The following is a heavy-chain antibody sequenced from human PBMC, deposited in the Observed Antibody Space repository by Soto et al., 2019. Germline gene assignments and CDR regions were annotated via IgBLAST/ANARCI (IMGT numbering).Heavy chain of an antibody. CDR2: INPNIGGA. Sequence: ASVKVSCKASGYTFTGYYMHWVRQAPGQGLEWMGRINPNIGGANYAQKFQGRVTITTDKSTSTAYMELSSLRSEDTAVYYCASLSGITAFDIWGQGTMVTVSS. CDR3: ASLSGITAFDI. CDR1: GYTFTGYY. V-gene: IGHV1-2*02. J-gene: IGHJ3*02.